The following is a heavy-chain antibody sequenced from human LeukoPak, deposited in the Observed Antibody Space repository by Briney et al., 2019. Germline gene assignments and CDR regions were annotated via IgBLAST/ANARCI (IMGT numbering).Heavy chain of an antibody. D-gene: IGHD3-16*01. Sequence: PSETLSLTCTVSGGSISSYYWSWIRQPPGKGLEWIGYIYYSGSTNYNPSLKSRVTISIDTSKTQFSLRLSSVTAADTAVYYCARQWGGPNWFDPWGQGTLVTVSS. CDR1: GGSISSYY. J-gene: IGHJ5*02. CDR2: IYYSGST. CDR3: ARQWGGPNWFDP. V-gene: IGHV4-59*08.